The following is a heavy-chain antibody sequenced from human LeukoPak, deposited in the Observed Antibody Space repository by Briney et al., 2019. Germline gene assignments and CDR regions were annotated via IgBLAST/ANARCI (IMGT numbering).Heavy chain of an antibody. CDR2: IYYSGST. D-gene: IGHD6-19*01. CDR3: AREPYSSGWYFSYYFDY. Sequence: SETLSLTCTVSGGSISSSSYYWGWIRQPPGKGLEWIGSIYYSGSTYYNPSLKSRVTISVDTSKNQFSLKLSSVTAADTAVYYCAREPYSSGWYFSYYFDYWGQGTLVTVSS. V-gene: IGHV4-39*02. CDR1: GGSISSSSYY. J-gene: IGHJ4*02.